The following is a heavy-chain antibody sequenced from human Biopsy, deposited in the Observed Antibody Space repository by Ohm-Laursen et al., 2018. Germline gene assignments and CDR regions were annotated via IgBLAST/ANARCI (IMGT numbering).Heavy chain of an antibody. J-gene: IGHJ3*02. V-gene: IGHV3-23*01. CDR1: GFTFSSYA. CDR3: ARSGWPENDAFDI. CDR2: INTSGGST. Sequence: GSLRLSCAASGFTFSSYAMTWVRQAPGKGLEWVSVINTSGGSTYYADSVKGRFTISRDNSKNTLYLQMNSLRAEDTAVYYCARSGWPENDAFDIWGQGTMVTVSS. D-gene: IGHD6-19*01.